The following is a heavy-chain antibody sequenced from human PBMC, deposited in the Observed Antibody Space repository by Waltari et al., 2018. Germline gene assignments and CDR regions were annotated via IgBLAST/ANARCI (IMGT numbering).Heavy chain of an antibody. CDR3: ASGLGSSDFDY. V-gene: IGHV3-15*01. CDR2: IKRKIDGATR. J-gene: IGHJ4*02. D-gene: IGHD5-12*01. CDR1: GFTFSNAW. Sequence: EVQLVESGGGLAKPGGSLRLSCAASGFTFSNAWMSWVRQAPGKGLEWVARIKRKIDGATRDLAAAVRGRFSISRDDSKTTLYLDMSSLKADDTAVYYCASGLGSSDFDYWGPGTLVTVSS.